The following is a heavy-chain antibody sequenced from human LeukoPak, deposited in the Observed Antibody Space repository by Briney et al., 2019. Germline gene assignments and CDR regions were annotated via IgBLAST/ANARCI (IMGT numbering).Heavy chain of an antibody. J-gene: IGHJ5*02. D-gene: IGHD6-19*01. Sequence: GGSLRLSCAASGFTFSSYAVSWVRQAPGKGLEWVSTISGSGLSTYYADSVKGRFTISRDNSNNTLYLQMNSLRVEDTAVYYCAKSRVAVAAPRNWFDPWGQGTLVTVSS. CDR2: ISGSGLST. CDR1: GFTFSSYA. CDR3: AKSRVAVAAPRNWFDP. V-gene: IGHV3-23*01.